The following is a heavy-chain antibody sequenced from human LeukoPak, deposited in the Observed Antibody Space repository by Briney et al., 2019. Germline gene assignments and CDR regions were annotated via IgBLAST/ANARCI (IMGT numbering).Heavy chain of an antibody. Sequence: ASVKVSCKASGSTFTSYDINRVRQATGQGLGWMGWRNPSSGNTGYAQKYQGRVTMTSTTSISTAYMELSSLMTDDTAEDYSAKGLGELWLPVPTMHYGMDVWGQGTTVTVSS. J-gene: IGHJ6*02. V-gene: IGHV1-8*01. D-gene: IGHD3-16*01. CDR2: RNPSSGNT. CDR3: AKGLGELWLPVPTMHYGMDV. CDR1: GSTFTSYD.